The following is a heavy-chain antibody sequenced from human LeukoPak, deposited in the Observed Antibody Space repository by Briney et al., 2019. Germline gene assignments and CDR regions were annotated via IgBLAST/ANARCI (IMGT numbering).Heavy chain of an antibody. D-gene: IGHD2-2*01. CDR1: GGSISSSSYY. J-gene: IGHJ5*02. CDR2: IYYSGST. CDR3: ARDLWGCSSTSCYAVNWFDP. Sequence: PSETLSLTCTVSGGSISSSSYYWGWIRQPPGKGLEWIGSIYYSGSTYYNPSLKSRVTISVDTSKNQFSLKLSSVTAADTAVYYCARDLWGCSSTSCYAVNWFDPWGQGTLVTVSS. V-gene: IGHV4-39*07.